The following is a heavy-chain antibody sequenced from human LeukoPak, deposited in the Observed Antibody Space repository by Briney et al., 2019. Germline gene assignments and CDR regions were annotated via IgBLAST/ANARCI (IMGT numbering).Heavy chain of an antibody. CDR1: GFTFSTYA. Sequence: GGSLRLSCAASGFTFSTYAVNWVRQAPGKGLEWVSTISGSGDSTYYADSVKGRFTISRHNSKNTLYLQMNSLRAEDTAVYYCAKRNSGYGMDVWGQGTTVTVSS. CDR3: AKRNSGYGMDV. V-gene: IGHV3-23*01. CDR2: ISGSGDST. D-gene: IGHD3-10*01. J-gene: IGHJ6*02.